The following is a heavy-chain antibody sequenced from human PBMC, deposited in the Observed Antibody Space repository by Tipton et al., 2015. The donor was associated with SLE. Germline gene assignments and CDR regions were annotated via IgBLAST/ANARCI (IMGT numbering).Heavy chain of an antibody. V-gene: IGHV4-39*01. CDR1: GGSISNSSYY. D-gene: IGHD6-13*01. Sequence: TLSLTCTVSGGSISNSSYYWGWVRQPPGKGLEWIGSIYYSGTTYYNPSLRSRVTISVDTSKNQFSLNLSSVTAVDTAVYYCVRAGSWYAIDYWGQGTLVTVSS. CDR2: IYYSGTT. J-gene: IGHJ4*02. CDR3: VRAGSWYAIDY.